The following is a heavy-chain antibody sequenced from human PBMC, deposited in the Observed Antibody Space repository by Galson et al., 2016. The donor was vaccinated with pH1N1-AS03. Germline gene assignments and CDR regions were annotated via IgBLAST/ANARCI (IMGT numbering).Heavy chain of an antibody. J-gene: IGHJ4*02. CDR2: LIPIFHTP. CDR1: GGTFSSYA. V-gene: IGHV1-69*06. Sequence: SVKVSCKASGGTFSSYAFTWVRQAPGQGLEWVGGLIPIFHTPNYAQKFQGRVTIIADKSTSTAYMELRSLTSEDTAVYYCASSPDYSDTSVYYGTAYWGQGTVVTVSS. D-gene: IGHD3-22*01. CDR3: ASSPDYSDTSVYYGTAY.